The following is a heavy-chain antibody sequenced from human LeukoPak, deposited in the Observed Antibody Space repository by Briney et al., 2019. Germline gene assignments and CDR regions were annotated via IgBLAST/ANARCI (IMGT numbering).Heavy chain of an antibody. Sequence: ASVTVSCKASGGTFSSYAISWVRQAPGQGVEWMGGIIPIFGTAHYPQNFQGRVTIPTDETTSTAYTELSSLRSEDTAVYYCARGPPFVGYCSGGSCYSSSYSDYWGQGTLVTVSS. CDR2: IIPIFGTA. J-gene: IGHJ4*02. V-gene: IGHV1-69*05. D-gene: IGHD2-15*01. CDR1: GGTFSSYA. CDR3: ARGPPFVGYCSGGSCYSSSYSDY.